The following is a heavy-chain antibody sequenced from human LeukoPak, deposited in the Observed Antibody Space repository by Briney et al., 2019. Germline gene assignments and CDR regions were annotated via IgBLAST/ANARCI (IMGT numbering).Heavy chain of an antibody. CDR2: IYYSGST. D-gene: IGHD3-22*01. CDR1: GASISSSSYY. V-gene: IGHV4-39*07. Sequence: PSETVSLVCTVSGASISSSSYYWGWIRQPPGKGLAWIGSIYYSGSTYYHPSLKTRVTISVDTSKNQFSLKLSSVTAADTAVYYCARDLDYYDSSAGFDIWGQGTMVTVSS. J-gene: IGHJ3*02. CDR3: ARDLDYYDSSAGFDI.